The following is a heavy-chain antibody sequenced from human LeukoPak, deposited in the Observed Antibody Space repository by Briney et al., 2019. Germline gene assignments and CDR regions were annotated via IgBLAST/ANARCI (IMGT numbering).Heavy chain of an antibody. Sequence: SETLSLTCTVYGGSISDYYWSWIRQPAGKGPEWIGRIYSSGSTNYNPSLKSRITISVDKSKNQFSLKLTSVTAADTAVYYCARMVQGYSSVWPQTGNNWFDPWGQGTLVIVSS. D-gene: IGHD6-19*01. CDR2: IYSSGST. CDR1: GGSISDYY. V-gene: IGHV4-4*07. CDR3: ARMVQGYSSVWPQTGNNWFDP. J-gene: IGHJ5*02.